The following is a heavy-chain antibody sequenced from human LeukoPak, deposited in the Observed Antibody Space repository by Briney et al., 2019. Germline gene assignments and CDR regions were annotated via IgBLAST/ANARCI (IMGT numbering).Heavy chain of an antibody. CDR1: GYTFTGYY. D-gene: IGHD1-26*01. Sequence: ASVKVSCKASGYTFTGYYMHWVRQAPGQGLEWMGWINPNSGGTNYAQKFQGRVTMTRDTSISIAYMELSRLRSDDTAVYYCARGTVGATLVPNPFDYWGQGTLATVSS. J-gene: IGHJ4*02. V-gene: IGHV1-2*02. CDR2: INPNSGGT. CDR3: ARGTVGATLVPNPFDY.